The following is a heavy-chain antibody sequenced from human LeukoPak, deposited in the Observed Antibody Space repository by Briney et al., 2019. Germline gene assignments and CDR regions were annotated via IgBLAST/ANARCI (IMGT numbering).Heavy chain of an antibody. D-gene: IGHD2-2*01. J-gene: IGHJ6*02. CDR3: ARVEIVVVPAAMSTTYYYYYYGMDV. CDR2: ITPNIVGT. CDR1: GYTFTGHY. V-gene: IGHV1-2*02. Sequence: ASVKVSCKASGYTFTGHYMHWVRQAPGQGLEWMGWITPNIVGTKYAQKCQCRVTLTRDTSISTAYMELSRLRSDDTAVYYCARVEIVVVPAAMSTTYYYYYYGMDVWGQGTTVTVS.